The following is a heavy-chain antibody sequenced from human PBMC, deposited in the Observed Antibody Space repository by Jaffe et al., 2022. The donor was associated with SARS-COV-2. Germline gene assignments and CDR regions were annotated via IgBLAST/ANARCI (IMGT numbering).Heavy chain of an antibody. D-gene: IGHD1-26*01. CDR2: IYYSGST. V-gene: IGHV4-39*01. Sequence: QLQLQESGPGLVKPSETLSLTCTVSGGSISSSSYYWGWIRQPPGKGLEWIGSIYYSGSTYYNPSLKSRVTISVDTSKNQFSLKLSSVTAADTAVYYCARHIDYYDWFDPWGQGTLVTVSS. CDR3: ARHIDYYDWFDP. CDR1: GGSISSSSYY. J-gene: IGHJ5*02.